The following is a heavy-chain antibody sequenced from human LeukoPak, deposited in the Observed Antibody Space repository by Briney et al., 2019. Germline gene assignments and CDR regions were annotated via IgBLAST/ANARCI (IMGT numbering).Heavy chain of an antibody. Sequence: GGSLRLSCAASGFTFSSYAMSWVRQAPGKGLEWVSAISGSGGSTYYADSVKGRFTISRDNSKNTLYLQMNSLRAEDTAVYYCARGGYYDSSGYGEAFDTWGQGTMVTVSS. V-gene: IGHV3-23*01. CDR1: GFTFSSYA. CDR3: ARGGYYDSSGYGEAFDT. D-gene: IGHD3-22*01. J-gene: IGHJ3*02. CDR2: ISGSGGST.